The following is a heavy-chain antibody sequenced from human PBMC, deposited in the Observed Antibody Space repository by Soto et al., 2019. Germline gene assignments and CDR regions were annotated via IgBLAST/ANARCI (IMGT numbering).Heavy chain of an antibody. Sequence: SETLSLTCTVSGGSISSGRYYWSWIRQHPGKGLEWIGYIYYSGSTYYNPSLKSRVTISVDTSKNQFSLKLSSVTAADTAVYYCARAPQASGCVDYWGQGTLVTVSS. D-gene: IGHD5-12*01. V-gene: IGHV4-31*03. CDR2: IYYSGST. CDR1: GGSISSGRYY. CDR3: ARAPQASGCVDY. J-gene: IGHJ4*02.